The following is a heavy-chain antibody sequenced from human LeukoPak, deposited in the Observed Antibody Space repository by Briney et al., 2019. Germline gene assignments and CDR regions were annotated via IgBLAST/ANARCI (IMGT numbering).Heavy chain of an antibody. J-gene: IGHJ4*02. CDR3: ARGRGYSYGTKFDY. D-gene: IGHD5-18*01. Sequence: ETLSLTCAVYGGSFSGYYWSWIRQPPGKGLEWIGEINHSGSTNYNPSLKSRVTISVDTSKNQFSLKLSSVTAADTAVYYCARGRGYSYGTKFDYWGQGTLVTVSS. CDR2: INHSGST. CDR1: GGSFSGYY. V-gene: IGHV4-34*01.